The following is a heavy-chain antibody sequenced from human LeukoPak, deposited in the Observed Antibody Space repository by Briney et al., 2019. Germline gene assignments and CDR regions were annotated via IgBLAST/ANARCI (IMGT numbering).Heavy chain of an antibody. CDR1: GFTFSSYG. CDR2: ISYDGSNK. J-gene: IGHJ4*02. D-gene: IGHD5-12*01. CDR3: AKSADIVATIMWYFDY. Sequence: GRSLRLSCAASGFTFSSYGMHWVRQAPGKGLEWVAVISYDGSNKYYADSVKGRFTISRDNSKNTLYLQMNSLRAEDTAVYYCAKSADIVATIMWYFDYWGQGTLVTVSS. V-gene: IGHV3-30*18.